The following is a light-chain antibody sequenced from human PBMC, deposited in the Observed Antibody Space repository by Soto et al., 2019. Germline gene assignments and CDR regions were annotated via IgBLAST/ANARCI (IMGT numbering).Light chain of an antibody. CDR3: QQYYSYPTLT. V-gene: IGKV1-8*01. CDR2: AAS. Sequence: AIRMTQSPSSLSASTGDRVTITCRASQGISSYLAWYQQKPGKAPKLLIYAASTLQSGVPSRFSGSGSGTDFTLTISCLQSEDFATYYGQQYYSYPTLTFGGGTKVDIK. CDR1: QGISSY. J-gene: IGKJ4*01.